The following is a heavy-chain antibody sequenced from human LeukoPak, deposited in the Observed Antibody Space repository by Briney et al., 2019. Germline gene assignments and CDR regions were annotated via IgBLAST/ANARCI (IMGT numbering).Heavy chain of an antibody. Sequence: RSSETLSLTCAVYGGSFSGYYWSWIRQPPGKGLEWIGYIYYSGNTYYNPSLKSRVTISVDRSKNQFSLKQSSVTAADTAVYYCARATITMAVGVPADAFDIWGQGTMVTVSS. J-gene: IGHJ3*02. CDR2: IYYSGNT. D-gene: IGHD3-22*01. V-gene: IGHV4-30-4*08. CDR3: ARATITMAVGVPADAFDI. CDR1: GGSFSGYY.